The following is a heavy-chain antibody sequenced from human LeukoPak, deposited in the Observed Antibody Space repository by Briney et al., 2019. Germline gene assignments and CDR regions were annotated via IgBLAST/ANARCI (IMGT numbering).Heavy chain of an antibody. Sequence: ASVKVSCKASGYTFTSYGISWVRQAPGLGLEWMGWISAYNGNTNYAQKLQGRVTMTTDTSTSTAYMELRSLRSDDTAVYYCARVYFHDSSGSRRNGFDIWDQGTMVTVSS. CDR3: ARVYFHDSSGSRRNGFDI. J-gene: IGHJ3*02. CDR2: ISAYNGNT. CDR1: GYTFTSYG. V-gene: IGHV1-18*01. D-gene: IGHD3-22*01.